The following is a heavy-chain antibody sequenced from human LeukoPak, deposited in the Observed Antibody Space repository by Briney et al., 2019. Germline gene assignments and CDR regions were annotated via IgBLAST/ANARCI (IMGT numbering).Heavy chain of an antibody. J-gene: IGHJ4*02. D-gene: IGHD3/OR15-3a*01. CDR3: ATSYDMGWLIGY. CDR1: GFTFINYA. CDR2: IKQDGSEK. V-gene: IGHV3-7*03. Sequence: GGSLRLSCAASGFTFINYAMTWVRQAPGQGLEWVANIKQDGSEKFYVASVKGRFTISRDNGKSSLYLQMNSLRAEDTALYYCATSYDMGWLIGYWGQGTLVTVSS.